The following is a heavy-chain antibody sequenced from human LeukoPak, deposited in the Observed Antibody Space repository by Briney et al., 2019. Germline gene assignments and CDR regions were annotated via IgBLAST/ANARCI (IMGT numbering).Heavy chain of an antibody. Sequence: GASVKVSCKASGYTFTTYYMHWVRQAPGQGLEWMGIIDPSGGSTSYAQKFPGRVTMTKDTSTSTVYMELSSLRSDDTAVYYCARLSQQTFDIWGQGTLVTVSS. V-gene: IGHV1-46*01. CDR3: ARLSQQTFDI. CDR1: GYTFTTYY. CDR2: IDPSGGST. J-gene: IGHJ3*02.